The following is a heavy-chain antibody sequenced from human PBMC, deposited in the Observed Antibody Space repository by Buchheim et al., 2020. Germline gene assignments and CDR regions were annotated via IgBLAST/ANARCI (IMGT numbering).Heavy chain of an antibody. CDR3: ARRMITFGGVTQEDAFDI. J-gene: IGHJ3*02. CDR2: IWYDGSNK. Sequence: QVQLVESGGGVVQPGRSLRLSCAASGFTFSSYGMHWVRQAPGKGLEWVAVIWYDGSNKYYADSVKGRFTISRDNSKNTLYLQMNSLRAEDTAVYYCARRMITFGGVTQEDAFDIWGQGT. CDR1: GFTFSSYG. V-gene: IGHV3-33*01. D-gene: IGHD3-16*01.